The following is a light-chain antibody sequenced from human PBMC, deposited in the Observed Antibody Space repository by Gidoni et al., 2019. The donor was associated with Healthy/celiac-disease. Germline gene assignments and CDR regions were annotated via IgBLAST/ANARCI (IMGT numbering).Light chain of an antibody. CDR1: SSNIGAGYD. V-gene: IGLV1-40*01. CDR2: GNS. J-gene: IGLJ2*01. CDR3: QSYDSSLSGPVV. Sequence: SVLTQPPPVSGAPGQRVPISCTGSSSNIGAGYDVHWYQQLPGTAPKLLIYGNSNRPSGVPDRFSGSKSGTSASLAITGLQAEDEADYYCQSYDSSLSGPVVFGGGTKLTVL.